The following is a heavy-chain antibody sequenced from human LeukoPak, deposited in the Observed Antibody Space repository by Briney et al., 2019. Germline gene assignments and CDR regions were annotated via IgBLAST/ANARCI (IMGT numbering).Heavy chain of an antibody. D-gene: IGHD3-10*01. CDR3: ARDAPRSDSGNYYKSLGY. CDR2: IYHSGKS. Sequence: PSETLSLTGSVSGYSISSGYYWDWIRQPPGKGLEWIASIYHSGKSYYNPSLESRVTISVDTSKNQISLKLRSVTAADTAVYYCARDAPRSDSGNYYKSLGYWGQGTLVTVSS. CDR1: GYSISSGYY. J-gene: IGHJ4*02. V-gene: IGHV4-38-2*02.